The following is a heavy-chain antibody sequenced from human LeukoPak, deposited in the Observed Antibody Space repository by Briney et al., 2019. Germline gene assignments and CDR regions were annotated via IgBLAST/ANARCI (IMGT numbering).Heavy chain of an antibody. CDR1: GYTFSSYA. V-gene: IGHV1-3*01. CDR2: INAGNGNT. Sequence: ASVKIYCKASGYTFSSYAMHCLRQAPGQRLEWMGWINAGNGNTKYSQKFQGRVTITRDTSASTAYMELSGLRSEDTAVYYCAARTTAFDYWGQGTLVTVSS. J-gene: IGHJ4*02. CDR3: AARTTAFDY. D-gene: IGHD1-1*01.